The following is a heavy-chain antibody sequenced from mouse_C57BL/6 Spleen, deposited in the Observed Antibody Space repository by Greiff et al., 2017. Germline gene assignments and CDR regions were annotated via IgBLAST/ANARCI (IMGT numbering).Heavy chain of an antibody. D-gene: IGHD2-10*02. CDR2: IYPRSGNT. CDR3: ARKGLEGFAY. V-gene: IGHV1-81*01. Sequence: VKLMESGAELARPGASVKLSCKASGYTFTSYGISWVKQRTGQGLEWIGEIYPRSGNTYYNEKFKGKATLTADKSSRTAYMELRSLTSEDSAVYFCARKGLEGFAYWGQGTLVTVSA. CDR1: GYTFTSYG. J-gene: IGHJ3*01.